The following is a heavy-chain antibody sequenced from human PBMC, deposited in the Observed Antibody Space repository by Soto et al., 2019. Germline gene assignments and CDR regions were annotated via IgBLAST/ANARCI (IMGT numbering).Heavy chain of an antibody. CDR3: AGWSGGGGY. CDR1: GFTVSNNY. J-gene: IGHJ4*02. CDR2: IYSGGYT. V-gene: IGHV3-53*01. D-gene: IGHD2-15*01. Sequence: EVQLVESGGGLIQPGGSLRLSCAVSGFTVSNNYMSWVRQAPGKGLEGVSVIYSGGYTAYGDSVKGRFTISRDNSKNTLFFKRTPLSAAARPVFFGAGWSGGGGYWGQGTLVTVSS.